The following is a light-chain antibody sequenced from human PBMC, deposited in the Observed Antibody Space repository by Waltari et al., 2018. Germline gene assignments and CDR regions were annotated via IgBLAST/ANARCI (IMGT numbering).Light chain of an antibody. CDR2: EGS. J-gene: IGLJ3*02. CDR1: SSDVGSYNL. V-gene: IGLV2-23*01. Sequence: QSALTQPASVSGSPGQSITISCTGTSSDVGSYNLVSWYRQLPGTAPKLMIYEGSKRRSGVSNRFSGSKSGNTASLTISGLQAEDEADYYCCSYAGSSTWVFGGGTKLTVL. CDR3: CSYAGSSTWV.